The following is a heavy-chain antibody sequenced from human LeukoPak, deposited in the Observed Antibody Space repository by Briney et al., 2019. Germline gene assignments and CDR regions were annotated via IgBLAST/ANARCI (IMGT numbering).Heavy chain of an antibody. CDR2: ISYDGKNM. V-gene: IGHV3-30*03. CDR1: GFTFSSYG. D-gene: IGHD3-9*01. Sequence: LPGRSLRLSCAASGFTFSSYGMHWVRQAPGKGLEWVAVISYDGKNMYYADSVKGRFTISRDNSQNTLYLQMNSLRVEDTGVYYCASYDILTGYHSPFDYWGQGSLVTVSS. J-gene: IGHJ4*02. CDR3: ASYDILTGYHSPFDY.